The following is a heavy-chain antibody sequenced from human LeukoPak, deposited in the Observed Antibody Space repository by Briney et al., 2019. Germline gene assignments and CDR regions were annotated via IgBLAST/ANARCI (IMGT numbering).Heavy chain of an antibody. CDR2: FSYSGNI. V-gene: IGHV4-39*07. Sequence: PSETLSLTCSVSGGSIGSTNYYWGWIRQSPGKGLEWIGTFSYSGNIFYNPAVMSRVSISGDTSKNQFSLKMNFVTAADTAVYYCARLVNEYDYYYYMDVWGKGTTVTISS. D-gene: IGHD3-9*01. CDR3: ARLVNEYDYYYYMDV. J-gene: IGHJ6*03. CDR1: GGSIGSTNYY.